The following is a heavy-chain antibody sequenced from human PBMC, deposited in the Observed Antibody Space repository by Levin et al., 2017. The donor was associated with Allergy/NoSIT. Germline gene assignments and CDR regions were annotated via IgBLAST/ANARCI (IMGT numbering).Heavy chain of an antibody. CDR1: GFTFSSYA. CDR3: AMGGIVVVVAGRFDY. V-gene: IGHV3-23*01. Sequence: PGGSLRLSCAASGFTFSSYAMSWVRQAPGKGLEWVSAISGSGGSTYYADSVKGRFTISRDNSKNTLYLQMNSLRAEDTAVYYCAMGGIVVVVAGRFDYWGQGTLVTVSS. CDR2: ISGSGGST. D-gene: IGHD2-15*01. J-gene: IGHJ4*02.